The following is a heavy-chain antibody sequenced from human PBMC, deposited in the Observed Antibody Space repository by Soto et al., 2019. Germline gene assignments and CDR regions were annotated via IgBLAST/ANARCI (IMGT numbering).Heavy chain of an antibody. CDR1: GGSISSYY. CDR3: ARGRDAYKLGNV. V-gene: IGHV4-59*12. CDR2: IYYSGST. D-gene: IGHD1-1*01. Sequence: PSETLSLTCTVSGGSISSYYWIWIRQPPGKGLEWIGYIYYSGSTHYNPSLKSRVTISVDTSKNQLSLKLTSLTAADTAVYYCARGRDAYKLGNVWGHGTTVTL. J-gene: IGHJ6*02.